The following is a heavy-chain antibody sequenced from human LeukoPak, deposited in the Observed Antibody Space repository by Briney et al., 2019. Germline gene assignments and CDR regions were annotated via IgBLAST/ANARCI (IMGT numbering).Heavy chain of an antibody. CDR2: IKQDGSAK. J-gene: IGHJ4*02. D-gene: IGHD2-2*01. Sequence: GGSLRLSCAASGFTLSSYWMSWVRQAPGKGLEWVANIKQDGSAKDYVDSVKGRFTISRENAKNSLYLQTNSLRVDDTAIYYCARVYQSTSGRAIDYWGQGTLVTVSS. CDR3: ARVYQSTSGRAIDY. CDR1: GFTLSSYW. V-gene: IGHV3-7*01.